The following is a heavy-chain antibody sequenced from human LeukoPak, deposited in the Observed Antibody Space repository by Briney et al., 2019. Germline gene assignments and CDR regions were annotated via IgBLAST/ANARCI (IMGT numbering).Heavy chain of an antibody. J-gene: IGHJ4*02. V-gene: IGHV3-48*03. CDR2: ISSSGSTI. Sequence: TGGSLRLSCAASGFTFSSYEMNWVRQAPGKGLEWVSYISSSGSTIYCADSVKGRFTISRDNAKNSLYLQMNSLRAEDTAVYYCARDLYCSGGSCYRPSLLDCWGQGTLVTVSS. CDR1: GFTFSSYE. D-gene: IGHD2-15*01. CDR3: ARDLYCSGGSCYRPSLLDC.